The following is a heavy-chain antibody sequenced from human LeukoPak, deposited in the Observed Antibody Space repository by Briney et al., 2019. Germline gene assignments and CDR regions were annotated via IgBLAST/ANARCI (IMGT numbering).Heavy chain of an antibody. J-gene: IGHJ4*02. Sequence: PGGSLRLSCAASGFTFDDYAMHWVRQAPGKGLEWVSLISGDGGSTYYADSVKGRFTISRDNAKNSLYLQMNSLRAEDTAVYYCARGRTPDIVVVVAAVPYYFDYWGQGTLVTVSS. CDR1: GFTFDDYA. CDR3: ARGRTPDIVVVVAAVPYYFDY. CDR2: ISGDGGST. V-gene: IGHV3-43*02. D-gene: IGHD2-15*01.